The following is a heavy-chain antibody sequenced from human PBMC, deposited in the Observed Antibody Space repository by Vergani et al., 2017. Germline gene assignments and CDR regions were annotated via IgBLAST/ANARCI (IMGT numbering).Heavy chain of an antibody. CDR1: GYTFTGYY. V-gene: IGHV1-2*02. J-gene: IGHJ6*03. CDR2: INPNSGGT. Sequence: QVQLVQSGAEVKKPGASVKVSCKASGYTFTGYYMHRVRQAPGQGREWRGRINPNSGGTNYTQKFQGRVTMTRDTSISTAYMELSRRGSDDTAVYYCARDRVPAATRGSDYYYYMDVWGKGTTVTGSS. D-gene: IGHD2-2*01. CDR3: ARDRVPAATRGSDYYYYMDV.